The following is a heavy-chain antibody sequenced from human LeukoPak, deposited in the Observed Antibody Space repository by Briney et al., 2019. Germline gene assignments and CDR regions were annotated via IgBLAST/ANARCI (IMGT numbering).Heavy chain of an antibody. CDR3: AKGSSSLTPHWFDP. Sequence: GGSLRLSCAASGFTFRTYSIHWVRQAPGKGLEWVTVVSADGRTQLYSDSVKGRFTISRDNSLNTLHLQMNSLRTEDTAVYYCAKGSSSLTPHWFDPWGQGTLVTVSS. V-gene: IGHV3-30*18. D-gene: IGHD6-6*01. J-gene: IGHJ5*02. CDR1: GFTFRTYS. CDR2: VSADGRTQ.